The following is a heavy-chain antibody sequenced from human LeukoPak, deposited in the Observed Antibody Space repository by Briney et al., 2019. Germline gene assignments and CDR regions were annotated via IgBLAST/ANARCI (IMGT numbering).Heavy chain of an antibody. J-gene: IGHJ4*02. CDR2: IYYSGGT. CDR3: ASMRGGYSYGLGEYFDY. V-gene: IGHV4-39*01. Sequence: SETLSLTCTVSGGSISSSSYYWGWIRQPPGKGLEWIGSIYYSGGTYYNPSLKSRVTISVDTSKNQFSLKLSSVTAADTAVYYCASMRGGYSYGLGEYFDYWGQGTLVTVSS. CDR1: GGSISSSSYY. D-gene: IGHD5-18*01.